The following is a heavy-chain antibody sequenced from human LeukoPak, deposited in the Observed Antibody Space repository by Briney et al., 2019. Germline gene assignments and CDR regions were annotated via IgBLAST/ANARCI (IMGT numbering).Heavy chain of an antibody. J-gene: IGHJ4*02. CDR3: ARDAYYYDSSGYSPYYFDY. D-gene: IGHD3-22*01. Sequence: GGSLRLSCAASGFTFSSYGMHWVRQAPGNGLEWVANIKQDGSEKYYVDSVKGRFTISRDNAKNSLYLQMNSLRAEDTAVYYCARDAYYYDSSGYSPYYFDYWGQGTLVTVSS. V-gene: IGHV3-7*01. CDR2: IKQDGSEK. CDR1: GFTFSSYG.